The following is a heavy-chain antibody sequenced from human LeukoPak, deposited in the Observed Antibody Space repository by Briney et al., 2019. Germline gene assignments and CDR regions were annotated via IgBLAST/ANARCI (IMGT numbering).Heavy chain of an antibody. V-gene: IGHV5-51*01. CDR2: IYPDDSDT. J-gene: IGHJ5*02. D-gene: IGHD3-22*01. Sequence: GESLKISCKGSGYSFTSYWIGWVRQMPGKGLEWMGIIYPDDSDTRYSPCFQGQVTISADKSISTAYLQWTSLKASDTAMYYGARLQVVVRGNGFDPWGQGPLVTASS. CDR3: ARLQVVVRGNGFDP. CDR1: GYSFTSYW.